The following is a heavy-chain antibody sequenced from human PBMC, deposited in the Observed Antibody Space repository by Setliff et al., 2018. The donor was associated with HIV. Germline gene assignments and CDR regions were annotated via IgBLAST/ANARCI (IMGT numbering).Heavy chain of an antibody. CDR3: ARRPLFGVVIASVAKMEFDY. CDR2: IYITGDT. V-gene: IGHV4-61*09. CDR1: GGSINSGSYY. Sequence: PSETLSLTCTVSGGSINSGSYYWTWIRQSAGKGLEWIGHIYITGDTDYNPSLKSRVTISVDTSKNQFSLKIDSVTAADTAVYYCARRPLFGVVIASVAKMEFDYWGQGTLVTSPQ. J-gene: IGHJ4*02. D-gene: IGHD3-3*01.